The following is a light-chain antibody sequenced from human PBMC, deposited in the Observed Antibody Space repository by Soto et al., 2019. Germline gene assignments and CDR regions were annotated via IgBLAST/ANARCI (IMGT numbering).Light chain of an antibody. CDR1: QSIKTY. V-gene: IGKV1-39*01. Sequence: DIQMTQSPTSLSASVGDRVTITCRASQSIKTYLSWYQQKPGKAPKLLIYAASTLQTGVPSRFSGSQSGTDFTLTIISLQPEDFATYFCQQANTFPRTFGQGNKVAIK. J-gene: IGKJ1*01. CDR2: AAS. CDR3: QQANTFPRT.